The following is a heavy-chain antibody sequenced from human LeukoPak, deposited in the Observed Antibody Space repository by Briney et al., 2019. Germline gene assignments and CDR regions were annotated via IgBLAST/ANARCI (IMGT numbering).Heavy chain of an antibody. J-gene: IGHJ5*02. Sequence: SETLSLTCAVYGGSFSGYYWSWIRQPAGKGLEWIGRIYTSGSTNYNPSLKSRVTMSVDTSKNQFSLKLSSVTAADTAVYYCARDLGQIAVAGKGFDPWGQGTLVTVSS. CDR2: IYTSGST. CDR3: ARDLGQIAVAGKGFDP. V-gene: IGHV4-4*07. D-gene: IGHD6-19*01. CDR1: GGSFSGYY.